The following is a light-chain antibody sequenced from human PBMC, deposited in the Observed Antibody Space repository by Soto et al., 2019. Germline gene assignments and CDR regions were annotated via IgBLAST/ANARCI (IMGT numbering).Light chain of an antibody. CDR1: QSISSW. CDR2: DAS. Sequence: IQMTQSPSTLSAYVGDRVTITCRASQSISSWLAWYQQEQGKAPKLLIYDASSLESGVPSRFSGSGSGTEFTLTISSLQPDDFATYYCQQYNSYWGTFGQGTNVDI. V-gene: IGKV1-5*01. CDR3: QQYNSYWGT. J-gene: IGKJ1*01.